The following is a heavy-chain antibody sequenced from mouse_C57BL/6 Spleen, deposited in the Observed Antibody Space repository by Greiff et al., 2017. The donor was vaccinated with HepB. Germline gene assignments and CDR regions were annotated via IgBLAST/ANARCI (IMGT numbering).Heavy chain of an antibody. D-gene: IGHD1-1*01. CDR1: GYTFTSYW. Sequence: QVQLQQPGAELVRPGSSVKLSCKASGYTFTSYWMHWVKQRPIQGLEWIGNIDPSDSETHYNQKFKDKATLTVDKSSSTAYMQLSSLTSEDSAVYYCARGVTTVVRGAMDYWGQGTSGTVSS. CDR3: ARGVTTVVRGAMDY. J-gene: IGHJ4*01. CDR2: IDPSDSET. V-gene: IGHV1-52*01.